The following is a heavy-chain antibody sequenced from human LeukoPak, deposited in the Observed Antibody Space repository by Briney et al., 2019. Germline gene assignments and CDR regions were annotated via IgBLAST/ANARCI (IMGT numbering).Heavy chain of an antibody. CDR1: GGSFSGYY. CDR2: INHSGST. V-gene: IGHV4-34*01. J-gene: IGHJ4*02. CDR3: ARLEYYYDSSPVDY. D-gene: IGHD3-22*01. Sequence: SETLSLTCAVYGGSFSGYYWSWIRQPPGKGLEWIGEINHSGSTNYNPSLKSRVTISVDTSKNQFSLKLSSVTAADTAVHYCARLEYYYDSSPVDYWGQGTLVTVSS.